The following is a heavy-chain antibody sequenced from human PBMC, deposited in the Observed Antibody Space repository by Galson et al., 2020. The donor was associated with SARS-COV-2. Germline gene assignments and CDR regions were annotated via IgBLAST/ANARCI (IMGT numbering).Heavy chain of an antibody. CDR3: ARAPSIWQNWYLFH. Sequence: KIGESLKISCAASGFTFSSYSMNWVRQAPGKGLEWVSFISSSSGNIYYADSVKGRFTISRDNANNSLYLQMNSLRAEDTAVYYCARAPSIWQNWYLFHWGHGTLVTVSS. D-gene: IGHD1-7*01. V-gene: IGHV3-21*01. CDR2: ISSSSGNI. J-gene: IGHJ4*01. CDR1: GFTFSSYS.